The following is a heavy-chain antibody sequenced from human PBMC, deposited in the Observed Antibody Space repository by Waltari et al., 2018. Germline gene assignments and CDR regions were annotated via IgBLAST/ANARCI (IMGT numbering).Heavy chain of an antibody. CDR2: ISGSGSTV. Sequence: QVQLVDSGGGLVKPGGSLRLSCAASGFRFGDYYMGWIRQAPGKGLEWISYISGSGSTVYYADPVKGRFSISRDNGKNSLYLQMNSLRAEDTAVYYCTRPPGDRRRDYWGQGTLVTVSS. CDR1: GFRFGDYY. J-gene: IGHJ4*02. CDR3: TRPPGDRRRDY. V-gene: IGHV3-11*01. D-gene: IGHD3-10*01.